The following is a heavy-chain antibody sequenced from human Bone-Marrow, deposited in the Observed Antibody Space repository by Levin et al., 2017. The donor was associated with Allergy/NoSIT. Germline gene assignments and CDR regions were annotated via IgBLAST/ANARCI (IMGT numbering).Heavy chain of an antibody. Sequence: GSLRLTCAVSGGSINSSNWWSWVRQPPGKGLEWIGEIYQSGNTDYNPSLKSRVTISVDNSKNHFFLKLTSVTAADTAVYYCARAGRYDYWSQGTLVTVSS. CDR2: IYQSGNT. V-gene: IGHV4-4*02. CDR1: GGSINSSNW. CDR3: ARAGRYDY. D-gene: IGHD3-9*01. J-gene: IGHJ4*02.